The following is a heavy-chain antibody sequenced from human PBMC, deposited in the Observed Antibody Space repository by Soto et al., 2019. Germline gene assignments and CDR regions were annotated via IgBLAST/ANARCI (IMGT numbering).Heavy chain of an antibody. D-gene: IGHD3-3*01. V-gene: IGHV4-4*02. CDR3: SRGNFGSKQLLVY. Sequence: QVQLQESGPGLVKPSATLSLTCAVTGGPVSSTNWWTWVRQSPGKGLEWIGEIYHTGYTNYNPSLKNRVNISVDKSRNEISLKLSSVTAADTAVYYCSRGNFGSKQLLVYWGQGILVTVSS. CDR1: GGPVSSTNW. J-gene: IGHJ4*02. CDR2: IYHTGYT.